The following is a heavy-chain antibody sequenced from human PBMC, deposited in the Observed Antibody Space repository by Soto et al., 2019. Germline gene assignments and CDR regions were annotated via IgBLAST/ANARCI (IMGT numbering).Heavy chain of an antibody. V-gene: IGHV4-30-4*01. CDR3: ARRSFSSGWDFDY. D-gene: IGHD6-19*01. CDR2: IYYSGNT. CDR1: GDSITSCDYY. Sequence: SETLSLTCPITGDSITSCDYYWSSIRQPPGKGLEWIGCIYYSGNTYYNPSLKCCFSISVDTSKNQFSLQLSSFTFADTAVYYCARRSFSSGWDFDYWGQG. J-gene: IGHJ4*02.